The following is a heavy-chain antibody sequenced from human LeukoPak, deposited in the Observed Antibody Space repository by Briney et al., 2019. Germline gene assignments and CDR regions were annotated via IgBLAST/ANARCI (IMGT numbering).Heavy chain of an antibody. J-gene: IGHJ4*02. D-gene: IGHD2-15*01. CDR3: ARDSPPAHCSGGSCYFDY. V-gene: IGHV4-61*02. CDR1: GGSISSGRYY. Sequence: SQTLSLTCTVSGGSISSGRYYWTWIRQPAGKGLEWIGRMYTSGSTNYNPSLKSRVTISVDTSKNQFSLRLSSVTAADTAVYYCARDSPPAHCSGGSCYFDYWGQGTLVTVSS. CDR2: MYTSGST.